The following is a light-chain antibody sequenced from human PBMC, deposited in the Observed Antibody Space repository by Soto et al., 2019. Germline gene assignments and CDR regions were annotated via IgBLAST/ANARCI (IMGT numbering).Light chain of an antibody. J-gene: IGKJ4*02. CDR3: QKCCRSGT. V-gene: IGKV3-20*01. CDR2: GAS. CDR1: QSISNYY. Sequence: LTQSPVALSVSKGERATLSCRASQSISNYYLAWYQQKPGQEPRLLIYGASNRATGIPDRFSGSGSGTDFTLTISKLEHEDIAVYYWQKCCRSGTFGEGTKVDIK.